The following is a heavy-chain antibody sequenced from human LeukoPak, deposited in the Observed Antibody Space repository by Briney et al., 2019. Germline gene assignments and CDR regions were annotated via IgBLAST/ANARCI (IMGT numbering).Heavy chain of an antibody. Sequence: GGSLRLSCAASGFTSSSYSMNWVRRATGKGLEWVSYISSSGSTIYYADSVKGRFTISRDNAKNTLYLQMNSLRAEDTAVYYCAKSPLAYCGGDCFQDIWGQGTMVTVSS. J-gene: IGHJ3*02. V-gene: IGHV3-48*04. CDR1: GFTSSSYS. CDR2: ISSSGSTI. D-gene: IGHD2-21*02. CDR3: AKSPLAYCGGDCFQDI.